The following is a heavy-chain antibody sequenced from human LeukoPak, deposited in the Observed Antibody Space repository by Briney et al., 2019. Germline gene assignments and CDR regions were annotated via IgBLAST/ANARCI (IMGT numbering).Heavy chain of an antibody. CDR1: GFTFSSYW. V-gene: IGHV3-74*01. Sequence: GSLRLSCAAAGFTFSSYWMHWVRQVPGKGLVWVSRVNPGGSSTAYADSVKGRFSISRDNARNTLYLQMNSLRDEDTAVYYCARSNQADDYWGQGTLVTVSS. CDR3: ARSNQADDY. CDR2: VNPGGSST. J-gene: IGHJ4*02. D-gene: IGHD4-11*01.